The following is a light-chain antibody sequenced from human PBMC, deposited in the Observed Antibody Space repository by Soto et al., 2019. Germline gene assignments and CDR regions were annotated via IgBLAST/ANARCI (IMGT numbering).Light chain of an antibody. J-gene: IGKJ4*01. V-gene: IGKV1-8*01. CDR1: QGISSY. Sequence: AIRMTQSPSSLSASTGDRVTITCRASQGISSYLAWYQQKPGKAPKLLIYKASTVESGVPSRFSGSGSGTEFTLTISSLQTDDFASYYCLHYSTYPLTFGGGTRVDI. CDR2: KAS. CDR3: LHYSTYPLT.